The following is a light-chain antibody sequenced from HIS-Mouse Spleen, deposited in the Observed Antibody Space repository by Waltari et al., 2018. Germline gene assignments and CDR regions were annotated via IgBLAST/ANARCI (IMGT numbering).Light chain of an antibody. CDR1: QSVLYSSNNKNY. CDR2: WAS. V-gene: IGKV4-1*01. CDR3: QQYYSTPYT. Sequence: DIVMTQSPDSLAVSLGERATINCKSSQSVLYSSNNKNYLAWYQQKPGQPPKLLIHWASTRESGGPDRFSGSGSVTDFTLTISSLQAEDVAVYYCQQYYSTPYTFGQGTKLEIK. J-gene: IGKJ2*01.